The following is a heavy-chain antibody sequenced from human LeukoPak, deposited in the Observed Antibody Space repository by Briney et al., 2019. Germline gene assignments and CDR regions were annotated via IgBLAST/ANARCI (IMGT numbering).Heavy chain of an antibody. CDR1: GFTFDDCA. CDR3: AKDIELLWFGELFGPAMDV. Sequence: GGSLRLSCAASGFTFDDCAMHWVRQAPGKGLEWVSGISWNSGSIGYADSVKGRFTISRDNAKNSLYLQMNSLRAEDTALYYCAKDIELLWFGELFGPAMDVWGKGTTVTVSS. V-gene: IGHV3-9*01. CDR2: ISWNSGSI. J-gene: IGHJ6*03. D-gene: IGHD3-10*01.